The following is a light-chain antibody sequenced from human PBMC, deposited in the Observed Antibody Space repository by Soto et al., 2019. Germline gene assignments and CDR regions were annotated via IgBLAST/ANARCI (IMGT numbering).Light chain of an antibody. Sequence: QSALTQPASVSGSPGQSITISCTGTSSDVGGYNFVSWYQQHPGKAPKLMIYEVSNRPSGVSTRFSGSKSGNTASLSIPGLQAEDEADYYCSSHTSSSTRVFGTGTKV. J-gene: IGLJ1*01. CDR2: EVS. CDR3: SSHTSSSTRV. CDR1: SSDVGGYNF. V-gene: IGLV2-14*01.